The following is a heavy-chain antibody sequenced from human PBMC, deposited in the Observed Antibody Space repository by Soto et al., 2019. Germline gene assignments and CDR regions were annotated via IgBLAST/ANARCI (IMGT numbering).Heavy chain of an antibody. D-gene: IGHD2-2*01. V-gene: IGHV4-30-2*01. J-gene: IGHJ5*02. CDR3: ARVPDR. CDR2: IYHSGST. CDR1: GGSISSSSYS. Sequence: SETLSLTCTVSGGSISSSSYSWSWIRQPPGKGLEWIGYIYHSGSTYYNPSLKSRITISVDRSKNQFSLKLSSVTAADTAVYYCARVPDRWGQGTLVTVSS.